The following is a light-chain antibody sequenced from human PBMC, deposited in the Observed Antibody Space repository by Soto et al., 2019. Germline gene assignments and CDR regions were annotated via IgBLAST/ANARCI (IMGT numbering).Light chain of an antibody. J-gene: IGLJ3*02. CDR2: RNY. CDR3: AAWDDSLSSWV. V-gene: IGLV1-47*01. Sequence: QSMLTQPPSASGTPGQRVTISCSGSSSSIGGNYVYWYQQFSGTVPKPLIYRNYRRPAGVLARFSGAKSGTSASLAIRGLRSDDEADYYCAAWDDSLSSWVFGGGTKLTVL. CDR1: SSSIGGNY.